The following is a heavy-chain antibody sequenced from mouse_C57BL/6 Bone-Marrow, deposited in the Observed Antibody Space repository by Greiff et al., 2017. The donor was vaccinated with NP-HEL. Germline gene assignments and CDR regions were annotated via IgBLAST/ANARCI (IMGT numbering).Heavy chain of an antibody. CDR3: ARAYYYGSSPYYIDY. Sequence: VQLQQSVAELVRPGASVKLSCPASGFHIKNTYMHWVKQRPAQGLEWIGRIDPANGNTKSAPKFQGKATITADTASNTAYRQLSSLTSEDTAIYYCARAYYYGSSPYYIDYWGQGTTLTVSS. J-gene: IGHJ2*01. V-gene: IGHV14-3*01. CDR2: IDPANGNT. CDR1: GFHIKNTY. D-gene: IGHD1-1*01.